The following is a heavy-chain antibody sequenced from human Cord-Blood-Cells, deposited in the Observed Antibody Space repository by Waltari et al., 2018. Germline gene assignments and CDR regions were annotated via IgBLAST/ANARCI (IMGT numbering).Heavy chain of an antibody. CDR3: ARRAGIAARNWFDP. Sequence: QLQLQESGPGLVKPSETLSLTCTVSGGSISSSSYYWGWIRQPPGKGLEWIGSIYYSGGTYYNPSLKSRVTISVDTSKNQFSLKLSSVTAADTAVYYCARRAGIAARNWFDPWGQGTLVTVSS. J-gene: IGHJ5*02. CDR1: GGSISSSSYY. V-gene: IGHV4-39*01. D-gene: IGHD6-6*01. CDR2: IYYSGGT.